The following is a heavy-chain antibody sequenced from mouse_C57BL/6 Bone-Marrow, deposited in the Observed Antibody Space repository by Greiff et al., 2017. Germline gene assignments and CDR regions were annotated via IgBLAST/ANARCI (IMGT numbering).Heavy chain of an antibody. J-gene: IGHJ2*01. CDR3: AVYYYGSSPYFYY. V-gene: IGHV1-39*01. D-gene: IGHD1-1*01. CDR1: GYSFTDYN. CDR2: INPNYGTP. Sequence: VQLQQSGPELVKPGASVKISCKASGYSFTDYNMNWVKQSNGKSLEWIGVINPNYGTPSYNQKFKGKATLTVDQSSSTAYMQLNSLTSEDSAIYYGAVYYYGSSPYFYYWGQGTTLTVSS.